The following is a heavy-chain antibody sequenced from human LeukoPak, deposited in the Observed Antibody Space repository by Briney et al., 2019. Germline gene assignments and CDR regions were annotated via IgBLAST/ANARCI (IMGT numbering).Heavy chain of an antibody. CDR3: ASGCSSTSCSYDY. D-gene: IGHD2-2*01. CDR2: ISAYYGNT. Sequence: ASVKVSCKASGYTFTNYGISWVRQAPGQGLEWMGWISAYYGNTKYAQKLQGRVTMTTDTSTGTAYMELRSLRSDDTAVYYCASGCSSTSCSYDYWGQGTLVTVSS. CDR1: GYTFTNYG. J-gene: IGHJ4*02. V-gene: IGHV1-18*01.